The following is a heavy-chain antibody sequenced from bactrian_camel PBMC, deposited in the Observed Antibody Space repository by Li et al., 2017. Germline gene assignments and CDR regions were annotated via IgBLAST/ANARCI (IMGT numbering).Heavy chain of an antibody. CDR2: IRSDGST. Sequence: HVQLVESGGGSVQAGETLRLSCTDSGFTFDDYTMGWYRQAPANECELVASIRSDGSTYYGDSVKGRFTVSRDNSANTLYLQMNSLKPEDTGMYYCAVSATVYGVCDASWSNRGEYKYWGQGTQVTVS. V-gene: IGHV3S55*01. D-gene: IGHD3*01. J-gene: IGHJ4*01. CDR1: GFTFDDYT. CDR3: AVSATVYGVCDASWSNRGEYKY.